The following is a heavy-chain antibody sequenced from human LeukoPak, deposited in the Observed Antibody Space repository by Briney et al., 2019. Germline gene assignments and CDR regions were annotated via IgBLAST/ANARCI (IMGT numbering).Heavy chain of an antibody. CDR2: INPNSGGT. CDR1: GYTFTGYY. Sequence: ASVKVSCKASGYTFTGYYMHWVRQAPGQGLEWMGWINPNSGGTNYAQKFQGWVTMTRDTSISTAYMELSRLRSDDTAVYYCAREKDYGDYPYYFDYWGQGTLVTVSS. D-gene: IGHD4-17*01. V-gene: IGHV1-2*04. J-gene: IGHJ4*02. CDR3: AREKDYGDYPYYFDY.